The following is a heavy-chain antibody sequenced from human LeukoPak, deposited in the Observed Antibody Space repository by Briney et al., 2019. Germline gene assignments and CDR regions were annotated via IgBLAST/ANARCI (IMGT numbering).Heavy chain of an antibody. CDR1: GFTFSSYW. CDR3: ARDQMVGADDAFDI. V-gene: IGHV3-7*01. D-gene: IGHD1-26*01. CDR2: IKQDGSEK. J-gene: IGHJ3*02. Sequence: GGSLRLSCAASGFTFSSYWMSWVRQAPGKGLEWVANIKQDGSEKYYVDSVKGRFTISRDNAKNSLYLQMNSLRAEDTAVYDCARDQMVGADDAFDIWGQGTMVTVSS.